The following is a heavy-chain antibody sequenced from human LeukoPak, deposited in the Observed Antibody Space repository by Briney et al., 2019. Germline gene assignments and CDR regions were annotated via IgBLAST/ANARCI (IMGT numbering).Heavy chain of an antibody. V-gene: IGHV3-30*04. CDR1: GFTFSHYA. J-gene: IGHJ5*02. Sequence: GGSLRLSCAASGFTFSHYAMHWVRQAPGKGLEWVTIISYDGSNKYYADSVKGRFTISRDNSKDTLYLQMNSLRADDTAIYYCGGGMTTQFGFDPWGQGTLVTVSS. CDR3: GGGMTTQFGFDP. CDR2: ISYDGSNK. D-gene: IGHD4-11*01.